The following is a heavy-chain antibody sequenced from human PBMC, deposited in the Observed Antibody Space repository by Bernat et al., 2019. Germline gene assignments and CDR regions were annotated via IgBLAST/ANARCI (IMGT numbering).Heavy chain of an antibody. CDR2: IVGSGTST. J-gene: IGHJ4*02. CDR1: GFTFSSYA. V-gene: IGHV3-23*01. Sequence: EVQLLESGGGLGQPGGPLRLSCAASGFTFSSYAMGCVRQAPGKGLEWVSAIVGSGTSTYYADSVKGRFTISRDNSKSTLYLQMNSLRAEDTALYYCAKTFEATMIRYFDYWGQGTLVTVSS. D-gene: IGHD5-24*01. CDR3: AKTFEATMIRYFDY.